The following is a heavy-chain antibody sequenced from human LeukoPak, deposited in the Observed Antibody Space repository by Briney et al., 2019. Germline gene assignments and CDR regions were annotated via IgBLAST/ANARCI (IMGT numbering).Heavy chain of an antibody. CDR2: INPNSGGT. J-gene: IGHJ4*02. CDR1: GYTLTGYY. V-gene: IGHV1-2*02. CDR3: ARTGGSGSFRVASFDY. D-gene: IGHD3-10*01. Sequence: ASVKVSCKASGYTLTGYYMHWVRQARGQGLEWMGWINPNSGGTNYAQKFQGRVTMTRDTSISTAYMELSRLRSDDTAVYYCARTGGSGSFRVASFDYWGQGTLVTVSS.